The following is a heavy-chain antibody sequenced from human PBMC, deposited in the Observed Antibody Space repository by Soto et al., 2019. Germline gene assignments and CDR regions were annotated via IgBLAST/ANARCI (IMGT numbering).Heavy chain of an antibody. V-gene: IGHV4-59*08. Sequence: PSETLSLTCSVSGGSIRDYYWSWIRQSPGKGPEWLGYVYDSGTTNYNPSLESRVTMSLDTSKNQFFLKLNSLRAEDTAVYYCARHGYNYGGGYFDYWGQGTLVTVSS. CDR2: VYDSGTT. D-gene: IGHD5-18*01. CDR3: ARHGYNYGGGYFDY. CDR1: GGSIRDYY. J-gene: IGHJ4*02.